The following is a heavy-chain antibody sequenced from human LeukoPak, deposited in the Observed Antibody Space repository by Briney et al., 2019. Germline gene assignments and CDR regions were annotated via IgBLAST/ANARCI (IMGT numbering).Heavy chain of an antibody. CDR2: IYYSGST. Sequence: PSETLSLTCTVSGGSISSSSYYWGWIRQPPGKGLEWIGSIYYSGSTYYNPSLKSRVTISVDTSKNQFSLKLSSVTAADTAVYYRASQYYDFWSGYYGWGQGTLVTVSS. J-gene: IGHJ4*02. CDR1: GGSISSSSYY. V-gene: IGHV4-39*01. CDR3: ASQYYDFWSGYYG. D-gene: IGHD3-3*01.